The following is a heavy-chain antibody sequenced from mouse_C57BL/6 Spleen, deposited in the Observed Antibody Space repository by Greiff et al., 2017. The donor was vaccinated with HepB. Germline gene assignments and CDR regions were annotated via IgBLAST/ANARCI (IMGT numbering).Heavy chain of an antibody. V-gene: IGHV1-69*01. J-gene: IGHJ4*01. CDR3: ARFITRDYYAMDN. Sequence: QVQLQQPGAELVMPGASVKLSCKASGYTFTSYWMHWVKQRPGQGLEWIGEIDPSDSYPNYNQKFKGKSTLTVDNSSSTACMPLSSLTSENSAVYYCARFITRDYYAMDNWDQGTSVTVAS. CDR1: GYTFTSYW. D-gene: IGHD1-1*01. CDR2: IDPSDSYP.